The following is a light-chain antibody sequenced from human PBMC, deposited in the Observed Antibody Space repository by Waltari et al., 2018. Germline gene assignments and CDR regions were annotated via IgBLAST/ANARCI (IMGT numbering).Light chain of an antibody. J-gene: IGLJ1*01. V-gene: IGLV3-1*01. CDR1: KLGDKS. Sequence: SYELTQPPSVSVSPGQTATIICSGDKLGDKSASWYQQSPGQSPGVVIYQDSKRPSGIPERFSGSTSGNTATLTISGTQAMDEADYYCQAWDRSLAVFGPGTKVSVL. CDR2: QDS. CDR3: QAWDRSLAV.